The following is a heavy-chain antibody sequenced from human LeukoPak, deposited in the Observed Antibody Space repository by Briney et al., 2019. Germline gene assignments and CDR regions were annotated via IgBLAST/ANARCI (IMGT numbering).Heavy chain of an antibody. J-gene: IGHJ6*04. CDR3: ARTPGNYDILTGYFYYYGMDV. V-gene: IGHV4-61*01. Sequence: SETLSLTRTVSGCSDSSGSYYWSWIRQPPGKGLEWVGYIYYSGSTNYNPSLKSRVTISVDKSKNQFSLKLSSVTAADTAVYYCARTPGNYDILTGYFYYYGMDVWGKGTTVTVSS. CDR1: GCSDSSGSYY. CDR2: IYYSGST. D-gene: IGHD3-9*01.